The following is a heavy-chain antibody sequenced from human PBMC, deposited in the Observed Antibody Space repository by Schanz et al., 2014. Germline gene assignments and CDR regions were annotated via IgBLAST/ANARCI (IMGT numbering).Heavy chain of an antibody. Sequence: EVQLVESGGDLVQPGGSLRLSCAASGFTFSSYAINWVRQAPGKGLEWVSGISGSGASTYYADSVKGRFTMSRDNAKNSVFLQMNSLRAEDTAVYYCARPALWFGDNCFDPWGQGTLVTVSS. CDR1: GFTFSSYA. CDR2: ISGSGAST. CDR3: ARPALWFGDNCFDP. D-gene: IGHD3-10*01. J-gene: IGHJ5*02. V-gene: IGHV3-23*04.